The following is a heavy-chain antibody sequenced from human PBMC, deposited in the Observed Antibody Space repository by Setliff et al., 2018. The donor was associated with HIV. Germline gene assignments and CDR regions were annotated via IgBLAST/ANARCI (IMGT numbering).Heavy chain of an antibody. Sequence: LRLSCAASGFTFSSYAMHWVRQAPGKGLEWVAVISYDGSNEYYADSVKGRFTISRDNSKNTLYLQMDSLRAEDTAVYYCVRDQNTPSRCRSKTCINPGDYWGLGTLVTVSS. D-gene: IGHD2-2*01. J-gene: IGHJ4*02. CDR1: GFTFSSYA. V-gene: IGHV3-30*07. CDR3: VRDQNTPSRCRSKTCINPGDY. CDR2: ISYDGSNE.